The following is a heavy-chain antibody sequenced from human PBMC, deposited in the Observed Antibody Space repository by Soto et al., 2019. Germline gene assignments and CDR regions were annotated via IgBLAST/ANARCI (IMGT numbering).Heavy chain of an antibody. CDR2: FSATGST. Sequence: EVQLLESGGGLVQPGGSLRLSCAASGFTFSNYAMTWVRQAPGKGLEWVSSFSATGSTYYTDSVKGRFTVSRDNSRKTLYLQMTSLGAEDTAVYYCAKADRGYGLYYFDYWGRGTLVTVSS. J-gene: IGHJ4*02. CDR1: GFTFSNYA. V-gene: IGHV3-23*01. CDR3: AKADRGYGLYYFDY. D-gene: IGHD3-16*01.